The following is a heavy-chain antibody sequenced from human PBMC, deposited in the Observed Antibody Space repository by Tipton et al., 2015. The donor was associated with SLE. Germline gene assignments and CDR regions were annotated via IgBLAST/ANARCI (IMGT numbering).Heavy chain of an antibody. CDR3: ARVGYYDSSGYSY. D-gene: IGHD3-22*01. V-gene: IGHV4-31*03. CDR2: IYYSGSA. Sequence: TLSLTCTVSGGSISSGGYYWSWIRQHPGKGLEWIGYIYYSGSAYYNPSLKSRVTISVDTSKNQFSLKLSSVTAADTAVYYCARVGYYDSSGYSYWGQGTLVTVSS. CDR1: GGSISSGGYY. J-gene: IGHJ4*02.